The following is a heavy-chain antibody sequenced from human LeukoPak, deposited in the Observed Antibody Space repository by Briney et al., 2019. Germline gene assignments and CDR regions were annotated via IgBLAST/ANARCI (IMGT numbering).Heavy chain of an antibody. CDR3: ARFRRLHQYGMDV. J-gene: IGHJ6*02. CDR1: GGSISSYY. Sequence: PSETLSLTCTVSGGSISSYYWSWIRQPPGKGLEWIGYIYYSGSTNYNPSLKSRVTISVDTSKNQFSLKLSSVTAADTAVYYCARFRRLHQYGMDVWGQGTTVTVSS. D-gene: IGHD4-11*01. CDR2: IYYSGST. V-gene: IGHV4-59*12.